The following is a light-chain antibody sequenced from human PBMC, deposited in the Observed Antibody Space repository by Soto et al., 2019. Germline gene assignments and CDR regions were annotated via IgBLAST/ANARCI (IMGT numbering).Light chain of an antibody. V-gene: IGKV1-5*03. Sequence: DIQMTQSPSTLSASVGDRVTITCRASQTINNWLAWYQQRPGRAPNLLIYKASTLERGVPSRFSGGGSGTEFTIPISSLQPADFASYYCQQYYISQYSFCQGTQLEI. CDR1: QTINNW. CDR2: KAS. J-gene: IGKJ2*03. CDR3: QQYYISQYS.